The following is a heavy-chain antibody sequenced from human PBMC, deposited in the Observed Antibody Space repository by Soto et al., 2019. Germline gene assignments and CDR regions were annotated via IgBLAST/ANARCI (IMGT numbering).Heavy chain of an antibody. V-gene: IGHV3-30*03. CDR2: ISYDGSKE. D-gene: IGHD5-18*01. Sequence: QVQLVESGGGVVQPGRSLRLSCAASGFAFSLYDIHWVRQAPGKGLEWVSRISYDGSKENYADSVRGRFSISRDNSKNTLFLQMNSLTAEDTAIYYCARDDLDVKGGSDTVGAGPVGDYWGQGTLVIVSS. CDR1: GFAFSLYD. J-gene: IGHJ4*02. CDR3: ARDDLDVKGGSDTVGAGPVGDY.